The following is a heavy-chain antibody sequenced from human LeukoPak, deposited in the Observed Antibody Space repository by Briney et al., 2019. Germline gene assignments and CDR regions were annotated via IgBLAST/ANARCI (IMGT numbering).Heavy chain of an antibody. D-gene: IGHD6-13*01. CDR1: GFTLSAYA. J-gene: IGHJ4*02. CDR2: ISYDGSNK. V-gene: IGHV3-30*18. Sequence: PGGSLRLPCAASGFTLSAYAMHWVRQAPGKGLEWVALISYDGSNKYYADFVKGRFTISRDSSKNTLYLQVNSLRAEDTAVYYCAKEGLGSSWYPNYFDYWGQGTLVTVSS. CDR3: AKEGLGSSWYPNYFDY.